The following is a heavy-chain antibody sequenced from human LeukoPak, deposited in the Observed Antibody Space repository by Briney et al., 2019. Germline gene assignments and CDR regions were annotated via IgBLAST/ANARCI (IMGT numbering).Heavy chain of an antibody. CDR3: ARDGNYYDSLG. V-gene: IGHV3-33*08. D-gene: IGHD3-22*01. J-gene: IGHJ4*02. Sequence: PGGSLRLSCAASGFTFSSYAMSWVRQAPGKGLEWVAVIWYDGSNKYYADSVKGRFTISRDNSKNTLYLQMNSLRAEDTAVYYCARDGNYYDSLGWGQGTLVTVSS. CDR1: GFTFSSYA. CDR2: IWYDGSNK.